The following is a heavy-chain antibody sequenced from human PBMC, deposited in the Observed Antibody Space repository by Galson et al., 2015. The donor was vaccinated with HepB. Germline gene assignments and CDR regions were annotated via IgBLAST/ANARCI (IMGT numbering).Heavy chain of an antibody. CDR2: INHDGSDT. V-gene: IGHV3-74*01. CDR3: TRDEVGGHLAY. J-gene: IGHJ4*02. CDR1: GFTLSNYW. D-gene: IGHD3-16*01. Sequence: SLRLSCAASGFTLSNYWMHWVRQAPGKGLVWVSHINHDGSDTTYAGSVRGRFTISRDNAGNLLFLQMNSLRDEDTAVYFCTRDEVGGHLAYWGQGALVTVSS.